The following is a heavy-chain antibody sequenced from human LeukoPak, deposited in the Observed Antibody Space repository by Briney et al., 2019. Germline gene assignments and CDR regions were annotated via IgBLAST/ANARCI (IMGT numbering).Heavy chain of an antibody. J-gene: IGHJ5*02. CDR2: ISWNSGSI. D-gene: IGHD3-10*01. V-gene: IGHV3-9*01. CDR3: AKDGEAASITATNWFDP. Sequence: GRSLRLSCAASGFTFDDYAMHWVRQAPGEGLEWVSGISWNSGSIAYADSVEGRFTISRDNAKNSLYQQMNSLRTEDSDLYYCAKDGEAASITATNWFDPWGEKTLVTVPS. CDR1: GFTFDDYA.